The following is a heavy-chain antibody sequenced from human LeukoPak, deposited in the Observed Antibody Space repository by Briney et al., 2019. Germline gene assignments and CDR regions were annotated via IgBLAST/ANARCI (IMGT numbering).Heavy chain of an antibody. D-gene: IGHD4-17*01. CDR2: IKQDGSEK. Sequence: GSLRLSCAASGFTFSSYWMSWVRQAPGKGLEWVANIKQDGSEKYYVDSVKGRFTISRDNAKNSLYLQMNSLRAEDTAVYYCAKDLAKYGDPSYYYYYGMDVWGQGTTVTVSS. J-gene: IGHJ6*02. CDR3: AKDLAKYGDPSYYYYYGMDV. V-gene: IGHV3-7*01. CDR1: GFTFSSYW.